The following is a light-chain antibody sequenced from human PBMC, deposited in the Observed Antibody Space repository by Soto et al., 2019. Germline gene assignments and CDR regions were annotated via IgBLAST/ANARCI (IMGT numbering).Light chain of an antibody. J-gene: IGKJ1*01. CDR1: QSVSSYY. CDR2: AAS. Sequence: EIVLTQSPGTLSLSPGERATLSCRAGQSVSSYYLAWYQQKPGQAPRLLIYAASSRATGIPDRFSGGGSGTDFTLTISRLEPEDFAVYYCQQCGSSPWTVGQGTKVEIK. CDR3: QQCGSSPWT. V-gene: IGKV3-20*01.